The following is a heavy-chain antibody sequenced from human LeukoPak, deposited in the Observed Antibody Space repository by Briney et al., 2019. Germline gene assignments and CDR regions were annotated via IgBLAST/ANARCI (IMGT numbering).Heavy chain of an antibody. V-gene: IGHV4-34*01. CDR2: ITQSGSI. CDR3: ARGDPWDYYYYGMDV. D-gene: IGHD1-26*01. J-gene: IGHJ6*02. CDR1: GGSFSNYY. Sequence: SETLSLTCAVYGGSFSNYYWSWIRQPPGKGLEWIGEITQSGSINYNPSLKSRVTISVDTSKNQFSPKVSSVTAADTAVYYCARGDPWDYYYYGMDVWGQGTTVPVSS.